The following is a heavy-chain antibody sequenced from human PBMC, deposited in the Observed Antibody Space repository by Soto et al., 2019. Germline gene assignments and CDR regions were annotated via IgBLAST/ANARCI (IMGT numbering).Heavy chain of an antibody. V-gene: IGHV3-30*19. Sequence: QVHLVESGGDVVQPGKSLRLSCAASGFTFSAFDMHWVRQAPGKGLEWVAGIHVAMIYNYADSVKGRFTISRDNTKNTVHLQMDSLSAEDTAVYFCARDWLGHYFDYWGQGTLVTVSA. J-gene: IGHJ4*02. CDR2: IHVAMIY. CDR1: GFTFSAFD. D-gene: IGHD6-19*01. CDR3: ARDWLGHYFDY.